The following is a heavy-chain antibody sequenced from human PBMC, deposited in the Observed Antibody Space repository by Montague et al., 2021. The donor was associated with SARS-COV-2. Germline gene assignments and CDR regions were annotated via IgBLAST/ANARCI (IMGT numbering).Heavy chain of an antibody. CDR3: ARHRVASGWNYFDP. CDR1: GVSISGYTYF. J-gene: IGHJ5*02. CDR2: VYYSGST. V-gene: IGHV4-39*01. Sequence: SETLSLTCTVSGVSISGYTYFWGWIRQPPGKGLEWIASVYYSGSTXYRPSLKSRVTISVDTSKNQSSLQVSSVTAADSAIYYCARHRVASGWNYFDPWGRGTLVTVSS. D-gene: IGHD1-7*01.